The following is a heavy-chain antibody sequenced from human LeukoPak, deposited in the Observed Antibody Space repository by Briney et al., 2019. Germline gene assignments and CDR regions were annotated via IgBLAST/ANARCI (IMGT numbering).Heavy chain of an antibody. J-gene: IGHJ5*02. CDR1: GFTFSTYA. CDR2: LSDSGITI. D-gene: IGHD3-10*01. CDR3: ARDRAPMGRNWFDP. V-gene: IGHV3-48*02. Sequence: PGGSLRLSCAASGFTFSTYAMSWVRQAPGKGLEWVSYLSDSGITIHYADSVKGRFTISRDNANNSLYLQMNSLRDEDTAVYYCARDRAPMGRNWFDPWGQGTLVTVSS.